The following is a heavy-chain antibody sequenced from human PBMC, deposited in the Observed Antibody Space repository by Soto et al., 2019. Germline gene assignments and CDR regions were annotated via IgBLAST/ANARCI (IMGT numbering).Heavy chain of an antibody. CDR2: ISGSGGST. D-gene: IGHD3-9*01. CDR1: GFTFSSYA. V-gene: IGHV3-23*01. J-gene: IGHJ5*02. CDR3: ARGSITISTNWFDP. Sequence: GGSLRLSCAASGFTFSSYAMSWVRQAPGKGLEWVSAISGSGGSTYYADSVKGRFTISRDNSKNTLYLQLNSLRAEDTAVYYCARGSITISTNWFDPWGQGTLVTVSS.